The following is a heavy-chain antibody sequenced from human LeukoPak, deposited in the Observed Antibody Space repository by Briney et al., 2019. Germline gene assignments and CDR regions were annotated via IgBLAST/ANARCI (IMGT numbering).Heavy chain of an antibody. J-gene: IGHJ4*02. CDR2: ISAYNGNT. D-gene: IGHD6-19*01. CDR1: GHTFTSYG. CDR3: ARDEQWLVRGRLTLDY. Sequence: ASVKVSCKVSGHTFTSYGISWVRQAPGQGLEWMGWISAYNGNTNYAQKLQGRVTMTTDTSTSTAYMELRSLRSDDTAVYYCARDEQWLVRGRLTLDYWGQGTLVTVSS. V-gene: IGHV1-18*01.